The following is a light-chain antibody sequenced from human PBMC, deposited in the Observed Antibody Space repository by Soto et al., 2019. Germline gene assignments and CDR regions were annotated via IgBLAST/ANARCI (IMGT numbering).Light chain of an antibody. CDR2: EVS. CDR1: SSDVGGYNY. V-gene: IGLV2-14*01. CDR3: SSYTSSSTAVV. J-gene: IGLJ2*01. Sequence: QSALTQPASVSGSPGQSITISCTGTSSDVGGYNYVSWYQQHPGKAPKLMIYEVSNRPSGVSNRFSGSKSGNTASLTISGLQAEDEAAYYCSSYTSSSTAVVFGGGTKVTVL.